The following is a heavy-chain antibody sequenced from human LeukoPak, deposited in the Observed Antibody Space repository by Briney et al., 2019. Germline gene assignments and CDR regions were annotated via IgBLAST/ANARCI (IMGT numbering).Heavy chain of an antibody. V-gene: IGHV4-59*01. CDR3: ARARRRDAFDI. CDR2: IYYSGST. J-gene: IGHJ3*02. CDR1: GGSISSYY. Sequence: PSETLSLTCTVSGGSISSYYWSWIRQPPGKGLEWIGYIYYSGSTNYNPSLKSRVTISVDTSKNQFSLKLSSVTAADTAVYYCARARRRDAFDIWGHGTMVTVSS.